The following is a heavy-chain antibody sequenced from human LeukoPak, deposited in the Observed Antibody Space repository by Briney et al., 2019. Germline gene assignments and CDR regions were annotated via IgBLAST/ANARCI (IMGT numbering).Heavy chain of an antibody. J-gene: IGHJ4*02. V-gene: IGHV4-59*01. Sequence: SETLSLTCAVYGGSFSGYYWSWIRQPPGKGLEWIGYIYYSGSTNYNPSLKSRVTISVDTSKNQFSLKLSSVTAADTAVYYCAREKVEAVAGTHFDYWGQGTLVTVSS. CDR2: IYYSGST. CDR3: AREKVEAVAGTHFDY. CDR1: GGSFSGYY. D-gene: IGHD6-19*01.